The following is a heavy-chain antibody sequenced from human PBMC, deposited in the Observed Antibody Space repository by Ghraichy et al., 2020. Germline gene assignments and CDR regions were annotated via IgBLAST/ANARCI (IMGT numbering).Heavy chain of an antibody. Sequence: ASVKVSCKASGYTFTSYGISWVRQAPGQGLEWMGWISAYNGNTNYAQKLQGRVTMTTDTSTSTAYMELRSLRSDDTAVYYCARDGRFLEWLENFDYWGQGTLVTVSS. CDR1: GYTFTSYG. CDR3: ARDGRFLEWLENFDY. J-gene: IGHJ4*02. CDR2: ISAYNGNT. D-gene: IGHD3-3*01. V-gene: IGHV1-18*01.